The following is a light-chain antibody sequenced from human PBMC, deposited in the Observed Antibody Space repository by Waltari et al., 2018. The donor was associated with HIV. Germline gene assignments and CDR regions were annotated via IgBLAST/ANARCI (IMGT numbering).Light chain of an antibody. CDR1: STKIGNND. Sequence: QSVMTPPPSASGTPGQRMTISCSGSSTKIGNNDVQGYRHLPGTAPTLLIYRNKQRASGVPDRFSGSKSGTSASLAISGLRSEDEADYYCVTWADRSSGPVVFGGGTQLTVL. CDR3: VTWADRSSGPVV. CDR2: RNK. J-gene: IGLJ2*01. V-gene: IGLV1-47*01.